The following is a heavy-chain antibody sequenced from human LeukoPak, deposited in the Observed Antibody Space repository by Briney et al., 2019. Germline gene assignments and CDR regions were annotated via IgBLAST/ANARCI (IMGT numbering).Heavy chain of an antibody. D-gene: IGHD3-16*01. CDR1: GGSLSGSH. CDR2: INDSGTA. CDR3: ARQETVMLQGRFAFDI. V-gene: IGHV4-34*01. Sequence: SETLSLTCAVFGGSLSGSHLSWIRQLPGTGLEGIGEINDSGTANNNPSLKNRVTLSVDPSKNQFSLKLSSVTAADTAVYYCARQETVMLQGRFAFDIWGQGTVVTVSS. J-gene: IGHJ3*02.